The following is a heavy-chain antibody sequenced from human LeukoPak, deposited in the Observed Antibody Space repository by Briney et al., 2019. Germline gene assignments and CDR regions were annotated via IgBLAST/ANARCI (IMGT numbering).Heavy chain of an antibody. CDR2: IRSKAYGGTT. D-gene: IGHD4-23*01. J-gene: IGHJ4*02. V-gene: IGHV3-49*04. CDR1: GFTFGDYA. CDR3: TRFTVVTPTDY. Sequence: GGSLRLSCTASGFTFGDYAMSWVRQAPGKGLEWVGFIRSKAYGGTTEYAASVKGRFTISRDDSKSIAYLQMNSLNTEDTAVYYCTRFTVVTPTDYWGQGTLVTVSS.